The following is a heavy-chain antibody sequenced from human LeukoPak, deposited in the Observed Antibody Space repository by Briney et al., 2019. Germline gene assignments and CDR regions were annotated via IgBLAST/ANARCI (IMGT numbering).Heavy chain of an antibody. V-gene: IGHV4-39*07. D-gene: IGHD5-18*01. CDR1: GGSITSSSYY. J-gene: IGHJ5*02. Sequence: SETLSLTCTVSGGSITSSSYYWGWIRQPPGKGLQWIGSFYYSGSTNYNPSLKSRVTISVDTSKNQFSLKLSSVTAADTAVYYCARARQQLWFVGGGFWFDPWGQGTLVTVSS. CDR2: FYYSGST. CDR3: ARARQQLWFVGGGFWFDP.